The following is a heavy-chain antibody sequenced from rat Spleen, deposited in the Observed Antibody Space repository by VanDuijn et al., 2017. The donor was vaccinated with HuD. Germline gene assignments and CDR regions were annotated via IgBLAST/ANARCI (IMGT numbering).Heavy chain of an antibody. CDR1: GFSLTSYH. V-gene: IGHV2-72*01. CDR2: IWAGGGT. J-gene: IGHJ3*01. Sequence: QVQLKESGPGLVQPSQTLSLTCTVSGFSLTSYHVSWVRQSPGKSLVWMGTIWAGGGTNYNSAVQSRLSISRDTSKSQVFLKMNSLQPEDTGIYYCAGSGYSRHRYWFTYWGQGTLVIVSS. D-gene: IGHD1-2*01. CDR3: AGSGYSRHRYWFTY.